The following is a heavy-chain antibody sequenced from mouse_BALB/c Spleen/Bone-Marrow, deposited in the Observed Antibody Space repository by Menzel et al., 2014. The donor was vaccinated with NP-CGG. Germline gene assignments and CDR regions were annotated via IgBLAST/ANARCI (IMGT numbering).Heavy chain of an antibody. CDR2: IWGGGST. V-gene: IGHV2-6-5*01. CDR3: AKLGRSYSYFDV. J-gene: IGHJ1*01. Sequence: QVQLQQSGPGLVAPSQSLSITCTVSGFSLTDYGVSWIRQPPGKGLEWLGVIWGGGSTYYNSALKSRLSISKDNSKSQVFLKLNSLQTVDTAMYYCAKLGRSYSYFDVWGAGTTVTVSS. D-gene: IGHD4-1*01. CDR1: GFSLTDYG.